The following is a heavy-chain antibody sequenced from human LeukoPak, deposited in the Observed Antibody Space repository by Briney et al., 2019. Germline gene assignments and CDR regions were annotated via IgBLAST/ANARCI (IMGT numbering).Heavy chain of an antibody. Sequence: ASVKVSCKASGYTFTNYGINWVRQAPGQGLEWMGWISAYNGNTNYAQKLQGRVTMTTDTSTSTAYMELRSLRSGDTAVYYCARDLGQYSGRFGGFGHDFWGQGTLVTVSS. CDR1: GYTFTNYG. CDR3: ARDLGQYSGRFGGFGHDF. J-gene: IGHJ4*02. CDR2: ISAYNGNT. D-gene: IGHD1-26*01. V-gene: IGHV1-18*01.